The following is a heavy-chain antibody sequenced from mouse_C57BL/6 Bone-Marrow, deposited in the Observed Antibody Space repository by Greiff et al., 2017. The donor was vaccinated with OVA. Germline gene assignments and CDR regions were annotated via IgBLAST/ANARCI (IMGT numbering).Heavy chain of an antibody. CDR2: ISSGSSTI. CDR3: ARNGYYGNFYFDY. D-gene: IGHD2-1*01. CDR1: GFTFSDYG. J-gene: IGHJ2*01. Sequence: DVMLVESGGGLVKPGGSLKLSCAASGFTFSDYGMHWVRQAPEKGLEWVAYISSGSSTIYYADTVKGRFTISRDNAKNTLFLQMTSLRSEDTAMYYCARNGYYGNFYFDYWGQGTTLTVSS. V-gene: IGHV5-17*01.